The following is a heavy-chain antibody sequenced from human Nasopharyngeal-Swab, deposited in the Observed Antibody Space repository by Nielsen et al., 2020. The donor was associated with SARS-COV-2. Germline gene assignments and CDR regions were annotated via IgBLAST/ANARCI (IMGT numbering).Heavy chain of an antibody. CDR2: IYHSGKT. CDR3: ARKYCNGDCYFDY. CDR1: GGSISSGFYS. D-gene: IGHD2-21*02. V-gene: IGHV4-30-2*01. Sequence: SETLSLTCAVSGGSISSGFYSWSWIRQPPGKGLAWIGYIYHSGKTYYNPSLKSRVTISVDRSKNQFSLRLSSVTAADTAVYYCARKYCNGDCYFDYWGQGTLVTVSS. J-gene: IGHJ4*02.